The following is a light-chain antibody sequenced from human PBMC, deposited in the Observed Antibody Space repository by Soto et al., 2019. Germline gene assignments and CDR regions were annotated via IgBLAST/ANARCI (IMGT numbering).Light chain of an antibody. V-gene: IGLV1-40*01. CDR1: SSNIGAGYD. CDR2: GNS. CDR3: QSYDSSLSGYV. Sequence: QSVLTQPPSVSGAPGQRVTISCTGSSSNIGAGYDVHWYQQLPGTAPKLLIYGNSNRPSGVPDRFSGSKSGTSASLAITGLQAEDEYDYYCQSYDSSLSGYVFGTGTKLTVL. J-gene: IGLJ1*01.